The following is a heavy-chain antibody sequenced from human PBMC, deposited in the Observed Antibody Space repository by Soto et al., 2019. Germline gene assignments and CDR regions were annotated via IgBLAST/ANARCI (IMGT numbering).Heavy chain of an antibody. V-gene: IGHV3-30-3*01. CDR2: ISYDGSNK. CDR1: GFTFSSYA. D-gene: IGHD6-6*01. J-gene: IGHJ4*02. Sequence: AGXSLILSCAASGFTFSSYAMHWVRQAPSRGLEWVAVISYDGSNKYYADSVKGRFTISRDNSKNTLYLQMNSLRAEDTAVYYCARSAAEPYSSSSPFDYWGQGTLVTVSS. CDR3: ARSAAEPYSSSSPFDY.